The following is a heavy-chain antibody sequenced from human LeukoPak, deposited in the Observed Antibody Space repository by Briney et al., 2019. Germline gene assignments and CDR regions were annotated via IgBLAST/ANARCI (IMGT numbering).Heavy chain of an antibody. CDR2: ISSNGGST. CDR1: GFTFSSYA. J-gene: IGHJ4*02. V-gene: IGHV3-64*01. CDR3: ARVAKEQWLAPFDY. D-gene: IGHD6-19*01. Sequence: PGGSLRLSCAASGFTFSSYAMHWARQAPGKGLEYVSAISSNGGSTYANFVKGRFTISRDNSKNTLYLQMGSLRAEDMAVYYCARVAKEQWLAPFDYWGQGTLVTVSS.